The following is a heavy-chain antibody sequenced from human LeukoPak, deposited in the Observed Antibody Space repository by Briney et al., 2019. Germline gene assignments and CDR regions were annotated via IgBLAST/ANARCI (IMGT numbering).Heavy chain of an antibody. J-gene: IGHJ4*02. V-gene: IGHV1-2*02. CDR1: GYTFTDYY. CDR3: ARDGDSPMVDFDY. Sequence: ASVKVSCKTSGYTFTDYYFYWVRQAPGQGLEWVGWIYPNSGATKYAQKFQGRVIMTRDMSISTAYMELSGLTSDDTAMYYCARDGDSPMVDFDYWGQGTLVTVSS. D-gene: IGHD5-18*01. CDR2: IYPNSGAT.